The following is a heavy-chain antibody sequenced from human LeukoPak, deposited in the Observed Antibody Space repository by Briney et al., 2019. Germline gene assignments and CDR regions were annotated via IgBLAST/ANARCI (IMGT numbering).Heavy chain of an antibody. V-gene: IGHV1-69*13. CDR2: IIPIFGTA. J-gene: IGHJ6*03. Sequence: ASVKVSCKASGGTFSSYAISWVRQAPGQGLEWMGGIIPIFGTANYAQKFQGRVTITADESTSTAYMELSSLRSEDTAVYYCARMMVWGPIPSLYYYYMDVWGKGTTVTISS. D-gene: IGHD3-10*01. CDR3: ARMMVWGPIPSLYYYYMDV. CDR1: GGTFSSYA.